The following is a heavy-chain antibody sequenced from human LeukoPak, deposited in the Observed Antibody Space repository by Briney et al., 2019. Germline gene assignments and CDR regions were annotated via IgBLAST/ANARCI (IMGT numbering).Heavy chain of an antibody. D-gene: IGHD6-19*01. CDR3: ARGSGWYHYFDY. CDR1: EFTFNIYA. V-gene: IGHV3-23*01. CDR2: ISDSGGGT. Sequence: PGGSLRLSCAASEFTFNIYAMSWVRQAPGKGLEWLSSISDSGGGTYYADSVKGRFTISRDNAKNTLFLQMNSLRAEDTALYFCARGSGWYHYFDYWGLGTLVTVSS. J-gene: IGHJ4*02.